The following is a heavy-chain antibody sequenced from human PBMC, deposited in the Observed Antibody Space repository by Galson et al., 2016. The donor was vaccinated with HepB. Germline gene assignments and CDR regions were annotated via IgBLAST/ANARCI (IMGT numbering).Heavy chain of an antibody. CDR3: TRGPGVPAAPYYFDS. CDR1: GFTFSSFG. Sequence: SLRLSCAASGFTFSSFGMHWVHQAPGKGLEWVAIINQDGSHTHYVDSVRGRLTTSRDNAKDSLYLQLNSLRVEDTAVYYCTRGPGVPAAPYYFDSWGQGTLVTVSS. D-gene: IGHD2-2*01. J-gene: IGHJ4*02. CDR2: INQDGSHT. V-gene: IGHV3-7*03.